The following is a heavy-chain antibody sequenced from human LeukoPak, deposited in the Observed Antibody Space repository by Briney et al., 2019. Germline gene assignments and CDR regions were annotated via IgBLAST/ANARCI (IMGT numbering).Heavy chain of an antibody. CDR1: GYTFTSYD. CDR2: MNPNSGNT. J-gene: IGHJ6*02. CDR3: ARRGVVVPAAIHRGYYYGMDV. Sequence: APVKVSCKASGYTFTSYDINWVRQATGQGLEWMGWMNPNSGNTGYAQKFQGRVTMTRNTSISTAYMELSSLRSEDTAVYYCARRGVVVPAAIHRGYYYGMDVWGQGTTVTVSS. D-gene: IGHD2-2*02. V-gene: IGHV1-8*01.